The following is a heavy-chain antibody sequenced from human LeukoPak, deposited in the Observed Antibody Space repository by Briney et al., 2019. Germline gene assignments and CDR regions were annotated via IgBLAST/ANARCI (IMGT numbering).Heavy chain of an antibody. Sequence: ASETLSLTCTVSGGSISSSSYYWGWIRQPPGKGLEWIGSIYYSGSTYYNPSLKSRVTISVDTSKNQFSLKLSSVTAADTAVYYCARVGYCGGDCPWGQGTLVTVSS. J-gene: IGHJ5*02. V-gene: IGHV4-39*01. CDR2: IYYSGST. D-gene: IGHD2-21*02. CDR1: GGSISSSSYY. CDR3: ARVGYCGGDCP.